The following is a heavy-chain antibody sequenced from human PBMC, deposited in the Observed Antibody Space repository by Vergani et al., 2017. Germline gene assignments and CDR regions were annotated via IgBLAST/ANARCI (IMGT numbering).Heavy chain of an antibody. J-gene: IGHJ6*03. CDR3: VRXASDSHCSSTNCATGFYQFMDV. CDR2: IYPGDSDT. D-gene: IGHD2-2*01. Sequence: EVQLVQSIAEVKRPGESLRISCQASGYIFTSYWIGWVRQLPGKGLEWMGFIYPGDSDTRYSPSFQGQVTISADKSINTAYLQWSSLKASDIATYYCVRXASDSHCSSTNCATGFYQFMDVWGNGTAVTVSS. V-gene: IGHV5-51*03. CDR1: GYIFTSYW.